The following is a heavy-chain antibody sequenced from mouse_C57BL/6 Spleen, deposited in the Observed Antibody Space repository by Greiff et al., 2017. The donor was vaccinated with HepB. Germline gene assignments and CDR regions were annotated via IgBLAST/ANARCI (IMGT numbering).Heavy chain of an antibody. CDR2: IDPSDSYT. Sequence: VQLQQSGAELVMPGASVKLSCKASGYTFTSYWMHWVKQRPGQGLEWIGEIDPSDSYTNYNQKFKGKSTLTVDKSSSTAYMQLSSLTSEDSAVYYCARGGDYDGSSYWGQGTTLTVSS. J-gene: IGHJ2*01. V-gene: IGHV1-69*01. D-gene: IGHD1-1*01. CDR1: GYTFTSYW. CDR3: ARGGDYDGSSY.